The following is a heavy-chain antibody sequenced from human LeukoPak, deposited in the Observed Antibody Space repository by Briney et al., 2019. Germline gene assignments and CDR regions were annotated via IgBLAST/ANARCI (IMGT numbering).Heavy chain of an antibody. CDR2: IIPILGIA. J-gene: IGHJ4*02. CDR3: ARDIVVVVAATALSHSFDY. Sequence: SVKVSCKASGGTFSSYAISWVRQAPGQGLEWMGRIIPILGIANYAQKLQGRVTITADKSTSTAYMELSSLRSEDTAVYYCARDIVVVVAATALSHSFDYWGQGTLVTVSS. V-gene: IGHV1-69*04. CDR1: GGTFSSYA. D-gene: IGHD2-15*01.